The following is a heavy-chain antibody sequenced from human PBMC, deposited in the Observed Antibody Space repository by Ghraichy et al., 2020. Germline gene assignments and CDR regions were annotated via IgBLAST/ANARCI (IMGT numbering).Heavy chain of an antibody. CDR1: GFTFSSYA. CDR2: ISCDGSNK. Sequence: GGSLRLSCAASGFTFSSYAMHWVRQAPGKGLEWVAVISCDGSNKYYADSVKGRFTISRDNSKNTLYLQMNSLRPEDTAVYYCANLLYYDILTGYPDYWGQGTLVPVPS. V-gene: IGHV3-30-3*01. J-gene: IGHJ4*02. CDR3: ANLLYYDILTGYPDY. D-gene: IGHD3-9*01.